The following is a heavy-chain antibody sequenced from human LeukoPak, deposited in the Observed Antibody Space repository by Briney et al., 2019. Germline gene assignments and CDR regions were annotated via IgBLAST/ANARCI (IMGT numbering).Heavy chain of an antibody. CDR2: IRSDGSST. D-gene: IGHD6-19*01. CDR3: TRRYGGHSGWTGYHDS. Sequence: GGSLRLSCVASGFSFSAYIMHWVRQAPGRGLEYVSAIRSDGSSTFYPNSVKGRFTISRDNSKSTLYLQVGSLRAEDTAVYYCTRRYGGHSGWTGYHDSWGQGTLVTASS. J-gene: IGHJ4*02. V-gene: IGHV3-64*01. CDR1: GFSFSAYI.